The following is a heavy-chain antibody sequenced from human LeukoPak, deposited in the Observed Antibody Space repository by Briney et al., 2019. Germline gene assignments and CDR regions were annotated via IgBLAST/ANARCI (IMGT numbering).Heavy chain of an antibody. J-gene: IGHJ4*02. V-gene: IGHV6-1*01. CDR1: GDSVASENSA. CDR2: TYYRSRWWN. D-gene: IGHD3-22*01. Sequence: SQTLSLTCAISGDSVASENSAWNWIRQSPSRGLEWLGRTYYRSRWWNDYEGSVKSRITITLDTSKNQFSLHLTSVTPEDTAVYYCARDRQHYYDILWSFDYWGQGTPVTVSS. CDR3: ARDRQHYYDILWSFDY.